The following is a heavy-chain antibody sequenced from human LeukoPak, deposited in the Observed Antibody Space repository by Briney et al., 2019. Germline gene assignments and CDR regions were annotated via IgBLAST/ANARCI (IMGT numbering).Heavy chain of an antibody. D-gene: IGHD3-22*01. CDR1: GFTFSTYA. V-gene: IGHV3-21*01. CDR2: ISSSSSYI. Sequence: GGSLRLSCAASGFTFSTYAMSWVRQAPGKGLEWVSSISSSSSYIYYADSVKGRFTISRDNAKNSLYLQMNSLRAEDTAVYYCARGYYYDSRVLDYWGQGTLVTVSS. J-gene: IGHJ4*02. CDR3: ARGYYYDSRVLDY.